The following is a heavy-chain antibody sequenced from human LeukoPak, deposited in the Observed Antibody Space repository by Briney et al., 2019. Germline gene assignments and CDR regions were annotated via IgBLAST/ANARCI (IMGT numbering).Heavy chain of an antibody. D-gene: IGHD2-2*01. J-gene: IGHJ5*02. CDR3: AGDYCSSTSCWFDP. CDR2: INHSGST. V-gene: IGHV4-34*01. CDR1: GGSFSGYY. Sequence: SETLSLTCAVYGGSFSGYYWSWIRQPPGKGLEWIGEINHSGSTNYNPSLKSRVTISVDTSKNQFSLKLSSVTAADTAVYYCAGDYCSSTSCWFDPWGQGTLVTVSS.